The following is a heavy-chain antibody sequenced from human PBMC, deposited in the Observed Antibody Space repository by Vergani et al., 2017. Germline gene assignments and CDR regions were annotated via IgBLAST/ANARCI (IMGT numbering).Heavy chain of an antibody. CDR2: IYSGGST. CDR3: AREEGYSSSSD. D-gene: IGHD6-6*01. J-gene: IGHJ4*02. CDR1: GFTVSSNY. V-gene: IGHV3-53*04. Sequence: EVQLVESGGGLVQPGGSLRLSCAASGFTVSSNYMSWVRQAPGKGLEWVSVIYSGGSTYYADSVKGRFTISRHNSKNTLYLQMNSLRAEDTAVDYCAREEGYSSSSDWGQGTLVTVSS.